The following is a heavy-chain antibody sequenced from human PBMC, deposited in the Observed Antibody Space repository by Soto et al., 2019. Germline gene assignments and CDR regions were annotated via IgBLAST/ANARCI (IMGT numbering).Heavy chain of an antibody. CDR1: GGSISSGGYY. CDR2: IYYSGST. D-gene: IGHD4-17*01. Sequence: SETLSLTCTVSGGSISSGGYYWSWIRQHPGKGLEWIGYIYYSGSTYYNPSLKSRVTISVDTSKNQFSLKLSSVTAADTAVYYCASNFWGPRYLYGDYDNYFDYWGQGPLVTVSS. CDR3: ASNFWGPRYLYGDYDNYFDY. V-gene: IGHV4-31*03. J-gene: IGHJ4*02.